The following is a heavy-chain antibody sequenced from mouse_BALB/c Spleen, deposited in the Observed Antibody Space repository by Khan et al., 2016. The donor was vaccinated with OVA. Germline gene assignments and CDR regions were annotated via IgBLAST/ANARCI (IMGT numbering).Heavy chain of an antibody. CDR2: ISYSGST. CDR1: GYSITSNYA. J-gene: IGHJ4*01. V-gene: IGHV3-2*02. CDR3: ARGNYYGYAMDY. D-gene: IGHD1-1*01. Sequence: EVQLQESGPGLVKPSQSLSLTCTVTGYSITSNYAWNWIRQFPGNKLEWMGYISYSGSTSYNPYFKSRISITRDTSTNQFFMQLSSVTTEDTATYYCARGNYYGYAMDYWGQGTSVTVSS.